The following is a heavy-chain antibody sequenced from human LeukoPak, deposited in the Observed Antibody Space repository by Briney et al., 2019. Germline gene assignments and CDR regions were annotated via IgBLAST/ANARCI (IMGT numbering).Heavy chain of an antibody. V-gene: IGHV4-34*01. J-gene: IGHJ6*02. CDR3: ARGRAVAGPSRIKYYYYGMDV. CDR2: INHSGST. CDR1: GGSFSGCY. D-gene: IGHD6-19*01. Sequence: SETLSLTCAVYGGSFSGCYWSWIRQPPGKGLEWIGEINHSGSTNYNPSLKSRVTISVDTSKNQFSLKLSSVTAADTAVYYCARGRAVAGPSRIKYYYYGMDVWGQGTTVTVSS.